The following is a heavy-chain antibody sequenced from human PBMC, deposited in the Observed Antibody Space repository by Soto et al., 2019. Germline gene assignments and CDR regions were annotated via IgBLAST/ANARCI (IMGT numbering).Heavy chain of an antibody. CDR1: GYTFTSYY. V-gene: IGHV1-46*03. CDR3: ARDWSGKWLRSPYFDY. CDR2: INPSGGST. J-gene: IGHJ4*02. Sequence: GASVKVSCKASGYTFTSYYMHWVRQAPGQGLEWMGIINPSGGSTSYAQKFQGRVTMTRDTSTSTVYMELSSLRSEDTAVYYCARDWSGKWLRSPYFDYWGQGTLVTVSS. D-gene: IGHD5-12*01.